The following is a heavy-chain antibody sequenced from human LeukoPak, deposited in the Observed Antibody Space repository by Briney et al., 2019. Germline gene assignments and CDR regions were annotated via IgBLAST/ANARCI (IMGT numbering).Heavy chain of an antibody. CDR2: INPNSGGT. Sequence: ASVKVSCKASGYTFTGYYMHWVRQAPGQGLEWMGWINPNSGGTNYAQKFQGRVTMTRDTSISTAYMELSRLRSDDTAVYYCARERGTLIVGATDAFDIWGQGTMVTVSS. J-gene: IGHJ3*02. CDR1: GYTFTGYY. V-gene: IGHV1-2*02. CDR3: ARERGTLIVGATDAFDI. D-gene: IGHD1-26*01.